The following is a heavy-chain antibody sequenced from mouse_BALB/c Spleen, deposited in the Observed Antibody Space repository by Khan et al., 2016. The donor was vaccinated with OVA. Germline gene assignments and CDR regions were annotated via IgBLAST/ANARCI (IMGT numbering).Heavy chain of an antibody. CDR2: ISYSGST. CDR1: GYSITSDYA. J-gene: IGHJ3*01. CDR3: TRGRAY. V-gene: IGHV3-2*02. Sequence: EVQLQESGPGLVKPSQSLSLTCTVTGYSITSDYAWNWIRQFPGNKLEWMGYISYSGSTSYTPSLKSRSSITRDTSKNQFFLQLNSVTTEDTATYYGTRGRAYWGQGTLVTVSA. D-gene: IGHD3-3*01.